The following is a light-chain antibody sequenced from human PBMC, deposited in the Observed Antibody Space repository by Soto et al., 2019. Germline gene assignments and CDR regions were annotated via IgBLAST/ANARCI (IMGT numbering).Light chain of an antibody. Sequence: QSALTQPASVSGSPGQSITISCTGTSSDVGSYNLVSWYQQHPGKAPKLMIYEGSKRPSGVSNRFSGSKSGNTASLTISGLQAEDEADYYCCSYAGSGTFVWIFGGGTQLTVL. CDR1: SSDVGSYNL. V-gene: IGLV2-23*03. CDR3: CSYAGSGTFVWI. J-gene: IGLJ2*01. CDR2: EGS.